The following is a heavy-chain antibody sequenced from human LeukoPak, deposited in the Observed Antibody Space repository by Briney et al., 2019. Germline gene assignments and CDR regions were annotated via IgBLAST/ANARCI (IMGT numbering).Heavy chain of an antibody. CDR2: INWNGGST. D-gene: IGHD3-10*01. J-gene: IGHJ4*02. V-gene: IGHV3-20*04. Sequence: GGSLRLSCAASGFTFISYTMSWVRQAPGKGLEWVSGINWNGGSTGYADSVKGRFTISRDNAKNSLYLQMNSLRAEDTALYYCARGGWFGELLFDYWGQGTLVTVSS. CDR3: ARGGWFGELLFDY. CDR1: GFTFISYT.